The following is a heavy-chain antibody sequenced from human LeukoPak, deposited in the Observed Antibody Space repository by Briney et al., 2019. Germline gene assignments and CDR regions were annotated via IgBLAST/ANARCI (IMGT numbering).Heavy chain of an antibody. CDR3: ARYYDFWSGYYIFDY. CDR1: GGSISSSSYY. D-gene: IGHD3-3*01. J-gene: IGHJ4*02. CDR2: IFYSGST. Sequence: TSETLSLTCTVSGGSISSSSYYWGWIRQPPGKGLEWIASIFYSGSTYYNPSLKSRVTISVDTSKNQFSLKLSSVTAADTAVYYCARYYDFWSGYYIFDYWGQGTLVTVSS. V-gene: IGHV4-39*01.